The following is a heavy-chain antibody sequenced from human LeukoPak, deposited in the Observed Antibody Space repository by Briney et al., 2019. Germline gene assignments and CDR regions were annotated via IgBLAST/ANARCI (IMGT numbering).Heavy chain of an antibody. CDR3: ANERGYNYGLFDY. CDR2: ISGSGDNT. D-gene: IGHD5-18*01. CDR1: GFTFSSSA. Sequence: PGGSLRLSGAASGFTFSSSAMSWVLQARGKGLEWVAGISGSGDNTYYADSVKGRFTISRDNSKNTLYLQMNSLRAEDTAVYFCANERGYNYGLFDYWGQGTLVTVSS. V-gene: IGHV3-23*01. J-gene: IGHJ4*02.